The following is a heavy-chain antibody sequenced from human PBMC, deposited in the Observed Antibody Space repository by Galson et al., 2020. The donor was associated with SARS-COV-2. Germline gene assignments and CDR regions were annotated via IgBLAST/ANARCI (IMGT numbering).Heavy chain of an antibody. CDR1: GGSISSHY. J-gene: IGHJ4*02. D-gene: IGHD6-19*01. Sequence: SETLSLTCTVSGGSISSHYWSWLRQSPGKGLEWIGCIYNSGNTDYNPSLKSRVTISIDTSKNQFSLKVSSVTAADTAVYYCSRAAVAGPFDYWGQGTLVTVSS. CDR2: IYNSGNT. CDR3: SRAAVAGPFDY. V-gene: IGHV4-59*11.